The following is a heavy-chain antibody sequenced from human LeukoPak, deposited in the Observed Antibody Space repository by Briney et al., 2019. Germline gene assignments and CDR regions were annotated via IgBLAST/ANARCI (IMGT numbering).Heavy chain of an antibody. J-gene: IGHJ4*02. V-gene: IGHV4-39*01. D-gene: IGHD1-26*01. Sequence: SETLSLTCTVSGGSISRSSYYWGWIRQPPGKGLEWIGSTYYSGSTYYNPSLKSRVTISVDTSKNQFSLKLSSVTAADTAVYYCASLVGATCTSWGQGTLVTVSS. CDR3: ASLVGATCTS. CDR2: TYYSGST. CDR1: GGSISRSSYY.